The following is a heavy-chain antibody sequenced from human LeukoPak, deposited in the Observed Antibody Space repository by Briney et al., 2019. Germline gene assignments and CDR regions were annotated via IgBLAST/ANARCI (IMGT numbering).Heavy chain of an antibody. CDR2: IFPGDSHT. CDR3: ARSSVNWFDP. J-gene: IGHJ5*02. V-gene: IGHV5-51*01. D-gene: IGHD3-3*01. Sequence: GESLKISCKGSGYSFTNYWIGWVRQMPRKGLEWMGIIFPGDSHTRYSPSFQGQVTMSADKSISTAYLQWSSLRASDTAMYYCARSSVNWFDPWGQGTLVTVSS. CDR1: GYSFTNYW.